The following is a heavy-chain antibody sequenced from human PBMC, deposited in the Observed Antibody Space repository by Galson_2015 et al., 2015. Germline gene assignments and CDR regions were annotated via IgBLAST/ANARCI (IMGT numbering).Heavy chain of an antibody. Sequence: SLRLSCAASGFTFSSYGMHWVRQAPGKGLEWGAVISYDGSNKYYADSVKGRFTISRDNSKNTLYRQMNSLRAEDTAVYYCAKDYTKTSYDSSGYYPGYWGQGTLVTVSS. CDR3: AKDYTKTSYDSSGYYPGY. V-gene: IGHV3-30*18. CDR1: GFTFSSYG. CDR2: ISYDGSNK. D-gene: IGHD3-22*01. J-gene: IGHJ4*02.